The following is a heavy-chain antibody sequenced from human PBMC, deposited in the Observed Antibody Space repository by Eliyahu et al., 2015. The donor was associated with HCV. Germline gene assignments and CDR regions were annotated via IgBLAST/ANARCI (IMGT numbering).Heavy chain of an antibody. CDR2: IRYDGSNK. CDR1: GXTFSSYG. J-gene: IGHJ1*01. D-gene: IGHD6-19*01. V-gene: IGHV3-30*02. CDR3: AKDRLAVAPRGGYFQH. Sequence: QVQLVESGGGVVQPGGSLRLSCAASGXTFSSYGMHWVRQAPGKGLEWVAFIRYDGSNKYYADSVKGRFTISRDNSKNTLYLQMNSLRAEDTAVYYCAKDRLAVAPRGGYFQHWGQGTLVTVSS.